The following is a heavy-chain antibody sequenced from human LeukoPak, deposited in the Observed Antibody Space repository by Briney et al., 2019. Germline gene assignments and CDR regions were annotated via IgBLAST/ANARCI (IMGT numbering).Heavy chain of an antibody. D-gene: IGHD2-21*02. V-gene: IGHV3-74*01. Sequence: QPGGSLRLSCAASGFTFSSYWMHWVRQAPGKGLVWVSRINSDGSSTSDADSVRGRFTISRDNAKNTLYLQMSSLRAEDTAVYYCARDPLAYCAGDCYHRFFDYWGQGTLVTVSS. CDR3: ARDPLAYCAGDCYHRFFDY. CDR1: GFTFSSYW. J-gene: IGHJ4*02. CDR2: INSDGSST.